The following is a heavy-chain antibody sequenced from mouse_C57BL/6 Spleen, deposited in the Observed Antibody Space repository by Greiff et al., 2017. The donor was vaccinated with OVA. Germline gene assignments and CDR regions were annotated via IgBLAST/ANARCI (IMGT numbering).Heavy chain of an antibody. CDR1: GYTFTSYW. J-gene: IGHJ1*03. CDR2: IYPSDSET. CDR3: ARGITVVATDWYFDV. D-gene: IGHD1-1*01. Sequence: QVQLQQPGAELVRPGSSVKLSCKASGYTFTSYWMDWVKQRPGQGLEWIGNIYPSDSETHYNQKFKDKATLTVDKSSSTAYMQLSSLTSEDSAVSYCARGITVVATDWYFDVWGTGTTVTVSS. V-gene: IGHV1-61*01.